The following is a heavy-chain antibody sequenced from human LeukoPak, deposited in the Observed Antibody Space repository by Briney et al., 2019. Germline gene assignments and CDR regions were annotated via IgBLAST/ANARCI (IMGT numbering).Heavy chain of an antibody. Sequence: GGSLRLSCAASGFTFSSYAMSWVRQAPGKGLEWVSAISGSGGSTYYADSVKGRFTISRDNSRNTLYLQMNSLRAEDTAVYYCAKISSGTSCYKIWGQGTLVTVSS. CDR1: GFTFSSYA. CDR3: AKISSGTSCYKI. D-gene: IGHD2-2*02. V-gene: IGHV3-23*01. CDR2: ISGSGGST. J-gene: IGHJ4*02.